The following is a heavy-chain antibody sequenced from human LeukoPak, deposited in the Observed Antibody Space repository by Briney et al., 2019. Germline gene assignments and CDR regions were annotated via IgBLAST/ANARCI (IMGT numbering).Heavy chain of an antibody. CDR1: GFTFSSYA. CDR3: AKDERPYYGGNSGARFGY. V-gene: IGHV3-23*01. CDR2: ISGSGGST. J-gene: IGHJ4*02. D-gene: IGHD4-23*01. Sequence: PGGSLRLSCAASGFTFSSYAMSWVRQAPGKGLEWVSDISGSGGSTYYADSVKGRFTISRDNSKNTLYLQMNSLRAEDTAVYYCAKDERPYYGGNSGARFGYWGQGTLVTVSS.